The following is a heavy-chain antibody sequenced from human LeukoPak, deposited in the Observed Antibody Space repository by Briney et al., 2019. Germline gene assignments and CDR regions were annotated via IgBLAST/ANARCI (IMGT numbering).Heavy chain of an antibody. D-gene: IGHD2-15*01. V-gene: IGHV4-4*07. CDR2: IYTRGST. CDR1: GGSINNYY. Sequence: PSETLSLTCTVSGGSINNYYWSWIRQPAGKGLEWIGRIYTRGSTNYNPSLKSRVTMSVDTSKNQFSLKLSSVTAADTAVYCCARGRDCRADICSGGDAFDIWGQGTMVSVSS. CDR3: ARGRDCRADICSGGDAFDI. J-gene: IGHJ3*02.